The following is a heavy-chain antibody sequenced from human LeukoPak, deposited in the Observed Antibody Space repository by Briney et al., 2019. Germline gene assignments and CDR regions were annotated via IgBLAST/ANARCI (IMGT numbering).Heavy chain of an antibody. D-gene: IGHD3-10*01. J-gene: IGHJ4*02. CDR2: ISSSGSTI. Sequence: NAGGSLRLSCAASGFTFSDYYMSWIRQAPGKGLEWVSYISSSGSTIYYADSVKGRFTISRDNAKNSLYLQMNSLRAEDTAVYYCAKAAGWGWFGELSHFDYWGQGTLVTVSS. CDR1: GFTFSDYY. V-gene: IGHV3-11*01. CDR3: AKAAGWGWFGELSHFDY.